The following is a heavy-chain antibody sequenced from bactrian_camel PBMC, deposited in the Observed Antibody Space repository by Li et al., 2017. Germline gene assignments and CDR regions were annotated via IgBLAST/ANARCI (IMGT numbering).Heavy chain of an antibody. CDR1: GFVFLDSD. D-gene: IGHD4*01. CDR2: IRSDGSP. J-gene: IGHJ4*01. V-gene: IGHV3S61*01. Sequence: HVQLVESGDGSVRAGGSLRLACINSGFVFLDSDLGWYRQAPGHECELVSSIRSDGSPYYSDSVVGRFTLSREAAKDTVYLQMDSLKPEDTGMYYCAADDPDSDDDDGCLRGGQGTQVTVS.